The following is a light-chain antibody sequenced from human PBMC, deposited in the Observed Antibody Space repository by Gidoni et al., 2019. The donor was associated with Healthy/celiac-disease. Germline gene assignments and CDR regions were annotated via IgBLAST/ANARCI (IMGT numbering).Light chain of an antibody. Sequence: EIVLTQSPATLSLSPGEGATLSCRASQSVSSSLAWYQQKPGQGPRLLIYDASNRVTGIPARFSGSGSGTDFTLTISSLEPEDFAVYYCQQRSNWPLTFXQXSRLEIK. J-gene: IGKJ5*01. V-gene: IGKV3-11*01. CDR1: QSVSSS. CDR2: DAS. CDR3: QQRSNWPLT.